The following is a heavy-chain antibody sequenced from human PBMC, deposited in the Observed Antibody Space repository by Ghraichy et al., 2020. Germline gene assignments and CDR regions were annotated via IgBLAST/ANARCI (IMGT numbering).Heavy chain of an antibody. J-gene: IGHJ4*02. CDR1: GFTFSSSA. D-gene: IGHD3-10*01. CDR3: AAELYNDGCCHFDY. V-gene: IGHV1-58*01. Sequence: SVKVACKASGFTFSSSAFQWVRQARGQRLEWVGWIVVGSGSTSYAENFQERVTITRDMSTSTVYMELRSLRSEDTAVYYCAAELYNDGCCHFDYWGQGTLVTVSS. CDR2: IVVGSGST.